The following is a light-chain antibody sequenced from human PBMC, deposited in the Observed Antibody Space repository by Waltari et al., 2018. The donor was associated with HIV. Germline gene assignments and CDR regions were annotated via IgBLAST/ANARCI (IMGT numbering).Light chain of an antibody. Sequence: QAVVTQEPSLPVSPGGTVTLTFGSSTGPVTSGHHPYWFQQKSGQAPRTLIYDTFSKHSWTPARFSGSLLGGKAALTLSGAQPEDEADYFCLLSFAGARPVVFGGGTKLTVL. CDR2: DTF. J-gene: IGLJ2*01. CDR1: TGPVTSGHH. V-gene: IGLV7-46*01. CDR3: LLSFAGARPVV.